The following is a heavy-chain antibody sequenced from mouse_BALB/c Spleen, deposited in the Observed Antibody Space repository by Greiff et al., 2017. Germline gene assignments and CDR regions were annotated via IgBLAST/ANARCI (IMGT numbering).Heavy chain of an antibody. D-gene: IGHD2-1*01. V-gene: IGHV1-9*01. CDR1: GYTFSSYW. J-gene: IGHJ4*01. Sequence: QVQLKESGAELMKPGASVKISCKATGYTFSSYWIEWVKQRPGHGLEWIGEILPGSGSTNYNEKFKGKATFTADTSSNTAYMQLSSLTSEDSAVYYCTRGGNLHFYYYAMDYWGQGTSVTVSS. CDR2: ILPGSGST. CDR3: TRGGNLHFYYYAMDY.